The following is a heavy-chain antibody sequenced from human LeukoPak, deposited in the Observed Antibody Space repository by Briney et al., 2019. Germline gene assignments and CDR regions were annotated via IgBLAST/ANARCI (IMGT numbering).Heavy chain of an antibody. CDR3: ARELGIVGRAFDI. CDR2: VYYTGRT. Sequence: PSETLSLTCTVSGGSLTGYYWSWIRQPPGKGLEWIAYVYYTGRTLYNPSLESRVTISVDTSKTQISLKLTSVTAADTAVYYCARELGIVGRAFDIWGQGTMVTVSS. J-gene: IGHJ3*02. D-gene: IGHD7-27*01. V-gene: IGHV4-59*08. CDR1: GGSLTGYY.